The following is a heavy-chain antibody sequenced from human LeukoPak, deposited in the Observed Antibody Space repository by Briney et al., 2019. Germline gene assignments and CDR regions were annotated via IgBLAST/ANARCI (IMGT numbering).Heavy chain of an antibody. V-gene: IGHV3-53*01. CDR1: GFTFSSYD. J-gene: IGHJ4*02. D-gene: IGHD2/OR15-2a*01. Sequence: PGGSLRLSCAASGFTFSSYDMSWVRQAPGKGLEWVSVIYSGGTTYYADSVKGRFTISKTNSKNTQYLQMNSLRAEDTAVYYCAISGGGAYNTNYFLEWGQGTLVTVSS. CDR2: IYSGGTT. CDR3: AISGGGAYNTNYFLE.